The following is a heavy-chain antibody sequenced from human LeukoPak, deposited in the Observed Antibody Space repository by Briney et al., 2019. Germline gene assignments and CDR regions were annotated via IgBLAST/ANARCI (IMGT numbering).Heavy chain of an antibody. CDR2: INHSGST. V-gene: IGHV4-34*01. CDR3: ARDLGTTIFGVVIKDAFDI. CDR1: GGSFSGYY. D-gene: IGHD3-3*01. Sequence: PSETLSLTCAVYGGSFSGYYWSWIRQPPGKGLEWIGEINHSGSTNYNPSLKSRVTISVDTSKNQFSLKLSSVTAADTAVYYCARDLGTTIFGVVIKDAFDIWGQGTMVTVSS. J-gene: IGHJ3*02.